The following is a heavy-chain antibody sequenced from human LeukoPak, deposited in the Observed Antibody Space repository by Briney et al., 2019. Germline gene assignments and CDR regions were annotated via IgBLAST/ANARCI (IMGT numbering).Heavy chain of an antibody. CDR1: GYSISSGYY. Sequence: SETLSLTCTVSGYSISSGYYWGWIRQPPGKGLEWIGSIYHSGSTYYNPSLKSRVTISVDTSKNQFSLKLSSVTAADTAVYYCVRGRYSSGWFKDKNWFDPWGQGIPVTVSS. V-gene: IGHV4-38-2*02. CDR3: VRGRYSSGWFKDKNWFDP. D-gene: IGHD6-19*01. CDR2: IYHSGST. J-gene: IGHJ5*02.